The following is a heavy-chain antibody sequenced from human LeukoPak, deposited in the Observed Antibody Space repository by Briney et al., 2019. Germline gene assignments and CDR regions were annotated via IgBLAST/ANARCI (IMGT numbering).Heavy chain of an antibody. CDR2: VYYSGNT. CDR1: GVSFSGYY. J-gene: IGHJ5*02. V-gene: IGHV4-59*06. D-gene: IGHD4-11*01. Sequence: SETLSLTCAVYGVSFSGYYWSWIRQPPGKGLEWIGYVYYSGNTYYNPSLKSRVTISVDTSKNQFSLKLSSVTAADTAVYYCAGNDYTKNWFDPWGQGTLVTVSS. CDR3: AGNDYTKNWFDP.